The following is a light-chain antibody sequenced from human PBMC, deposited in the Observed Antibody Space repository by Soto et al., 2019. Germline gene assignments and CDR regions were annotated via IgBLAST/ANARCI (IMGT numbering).Light chain of an antibody. CDR2: AAT. CDR1: QGIGNY. CDR3: QKCNSPPPFT. V-gene: IGKV1-27*01. J-gene: IGKJ3*01. Sequence: DIQMTQSPSSLSASVGDRVTITCRASQGIGNYLAWYQQKPGRVPKLLIHAATTLQSGVPSRFSGSGTGTEFTLTISSLQPEDAAIYFCQKCNSPPPFTFGPGTKVDIK.